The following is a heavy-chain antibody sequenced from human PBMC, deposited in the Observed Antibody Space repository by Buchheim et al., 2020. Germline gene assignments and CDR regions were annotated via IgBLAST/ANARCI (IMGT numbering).Heavy chain of an antibody. CDR2: IYYSGTT. V-gene: IGHV4-30-4*01. D-gene: IGHD2-2*01. Sequence: QVQLQESGPGLVKLSQTLSLTCNVSDDSISSGDYYWSWIRQSPGKGLEWIGYIYYSGTTYSNPSLKSRVTMSVDTSKNQFSLEMSSVTVADTAVYYCGRALSGSYYGMDVWGQGTT. J-gene: IGHJ6*02. CDR1: DDSISSGDYY. CDR3: GRALSGSYYGMDV.